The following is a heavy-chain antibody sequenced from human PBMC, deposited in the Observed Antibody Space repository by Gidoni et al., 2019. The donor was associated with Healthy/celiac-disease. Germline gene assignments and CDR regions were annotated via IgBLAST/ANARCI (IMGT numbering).Heavy chain of an antibody. D-gene: IGHD3-22*01. CDR2: ICGSGGST. J-gene: IGHJ1*01. V-gene: IGHV3-23*01. CDR1: GFTFSSYA. CDR3: AKEEGGYYYDSSGVGYFQH. Sequence: EVQLLESGGGLVQPGGSLRLSCAASGFTFSSYAMSWVRQAPGKGLEWVSAICGSGGSTYYADSVKGRFTISRDNSKNTLYLQMNSLRAEDTAVYYCAKEEGGYYYDSSGVGYFQHWGQGTLVTVSS.